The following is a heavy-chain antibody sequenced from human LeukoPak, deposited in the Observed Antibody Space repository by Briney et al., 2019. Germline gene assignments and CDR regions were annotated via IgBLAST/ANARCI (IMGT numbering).Heavy chain of an antibody. CDR1: GDSISTYY. J-gene: IGHJ3*02. Sequence: SETLPLTCTVSGDSISTYYWSWIRQPPGKGLEWIAYIDYRGSTTYNPSLRSRVTISADTSRNQFSLKLYSVTAADTAVYYCARSRSGYSYDHAAFEIWGQGTMVTVSS. CDR3: ARSRSGYSYDHAAFEI. D-gene: IGHD5-18*01. V-gene: IGHV4-59*01. CDR2: IDYRGST.